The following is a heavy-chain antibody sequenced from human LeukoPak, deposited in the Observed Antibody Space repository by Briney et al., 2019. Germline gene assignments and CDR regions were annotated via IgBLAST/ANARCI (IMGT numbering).Heavy chain of an antibody. Sequence: PGGSLRLSCAASGLTFSSYEMNWVRQAPGKGLEWVSYISSSGSTIYYADSVKGRFTISRDNAKNSLYLQMNSLRAEYTAVYYCARGLSAAAFYYGMDVWGQGTTVTVSS. CDR3: ARGLSAAAFYYGMDV. CDR2: ISSSGSTI. J-gene: IGHJ6*02. D-gene: IGHD2-2*01. CDR1: GLTFSSYE. V-gene: IGHV3-48*03.